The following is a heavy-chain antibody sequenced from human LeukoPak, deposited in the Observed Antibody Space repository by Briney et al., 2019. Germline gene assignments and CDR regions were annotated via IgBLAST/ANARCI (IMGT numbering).Heavy chain of an antibody. V-gene: IGHV1-69*06. CDR3: AGVKIAAAGTAGYYFDY. D-gene: IGHD6-13*01. CDR1: GGTFSSYA. CDR2: IIPIFGTA. J-gene: IGHJ4*02. Sequence: ASVKVSCKASGGTFSSYAISWVRQAPGQGLEWMGGIIPIFGTANYAQKFQGRVTTTADKSTSTAYMELSSLRSEDTAVYYCAGVKIAAAGTAGYYFDYWGQGTLVTVSS.